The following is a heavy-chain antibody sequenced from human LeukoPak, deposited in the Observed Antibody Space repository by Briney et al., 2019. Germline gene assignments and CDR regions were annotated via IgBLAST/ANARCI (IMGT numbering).Heavy chain of an antibody. CDR1: GVIFSNFA. D-gene: IGHD4-17*01. J-gene: IGHJ4*02. V-gene: IGHV1-69*10. Sequence: ASVTVSCKASGVIFSNFAFNWVRQAPGQGVEWMGGIIPILDLAQFTQKFQGRINITAEKSKKTVYRELSSLTAEDPAVYYCAPPSRTKVGDYVVCWGQGTLVTVSS. CDR2: IIPILDLA. CDR3: APPSRTKVGDYVVC.